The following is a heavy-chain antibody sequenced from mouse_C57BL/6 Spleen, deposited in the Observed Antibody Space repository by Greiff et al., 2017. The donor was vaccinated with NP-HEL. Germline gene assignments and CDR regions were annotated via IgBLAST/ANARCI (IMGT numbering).Heavy chain of an antibody. J-gene: IGHJ4*01. D-gene: IGHD1-1*01. Sequence: VQLQQPGAELVKPGASVKLSCKASGYTFTSYWMHWVKQRPGRGLEWIGRIDPDSGGTKYNEKFKSKATLTVDKPSSTAYMQLSSLTSEDSAVYSCARALINTVATMDYWGQGTSVTVSS. V-gene: IGHV1-72*01. CDR2: IDPDSGGT. CDR3: ARALINTVATMDY. CDR1: GYTFTSYW.